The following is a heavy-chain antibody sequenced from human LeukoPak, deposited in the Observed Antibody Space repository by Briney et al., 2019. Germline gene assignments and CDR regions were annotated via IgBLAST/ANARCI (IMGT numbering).Heavy chain of an antibody. CDR3: ARGQSADL. D-gene: IGHD6-19*01. V-gene: IGHV3-30*03. CDR2: ISYDGSKK. CDR1: GFTFSNYG. Sequence: HPGGSLRPSCAASGFTFSNYGSHWVRQAPGKGLEWVAVISYDGSKKHYRDSVKGRFTISRDNSKNTLYLQMDSLRAEDTAVYYCARGQSADLWGQGTLVTVSS. J-gene: IGHJ5*02.